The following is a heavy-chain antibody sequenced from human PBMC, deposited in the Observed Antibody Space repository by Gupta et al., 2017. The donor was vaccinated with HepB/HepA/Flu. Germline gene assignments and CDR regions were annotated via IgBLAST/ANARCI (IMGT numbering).Heavy chain of an antibody. CDR2: IYYSGST. J-gene: IGHJ5*02. CDR1: GGSISSSSYY. V-gene: IGHV4-39*01. Sequence: QLQLQESGPGLVKPSETLSLTCTVSGGSISSSSYYWGWIRQPPGKGLEWIGSIYYSGSTYYNPSLKSRVTISVDTSKNQFSLKLSSVTAADTAVYYCARQWGYRPNWFDPWGQGTLVTVSS. D-gene: IGHD5-12*01. CDR3: ARQWGYRPNWFDP.